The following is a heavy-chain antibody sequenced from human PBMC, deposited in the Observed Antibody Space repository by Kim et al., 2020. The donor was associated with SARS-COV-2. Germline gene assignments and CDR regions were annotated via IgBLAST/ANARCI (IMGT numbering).Heavy chain of an antibody. CDR3: ARDRVQLGDDAFDI. Sequence: AQGFTGRFVFSLDTSVSTAYLQISSLKAEDTAVYYCARDRVQLGDDAFDIWGQGTMVTVSS. J-gene: IGHJ3*02. D-gene: IGHD5-18*01. V-gene: IGHV7-4-1*02.